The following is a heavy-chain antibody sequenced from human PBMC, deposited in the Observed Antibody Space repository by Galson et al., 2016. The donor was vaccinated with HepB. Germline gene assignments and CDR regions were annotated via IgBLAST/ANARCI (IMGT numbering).Heavy chain of an antibody. J-gene: IGHJ3*02. Sequence: SLRLSCAASGFSFSSYSMNWVRQAPGKGLEWVSYISSSSSTIYYADSVQVRFSISRDNAKNSLYLQMNSLRDEDTAVYYCARDYGLMYDYDSSGYPSDVFDMWGQGTMVTVSS. CDR2: ISSSSSTI. V-gene: IGHV3-48*02. CDR1: GFSFSSYS. D-gene: IGHD3-22*01. CDR3: ARDYGLMYDYDSSGYPSDVFDM.